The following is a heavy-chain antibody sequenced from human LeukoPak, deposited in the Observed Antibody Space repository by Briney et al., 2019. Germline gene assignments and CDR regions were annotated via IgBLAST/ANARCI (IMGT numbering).Heavy chain of an antibody. CDR3: AREKGYYGSGSYADY. J-gene: IGHJ4*02. CDR1: GFTSSSYA. D-gene: IGHD3-10*01. CDR2: ISGSGGST. V-gene: IGHV3-23*01. Sequence: GGSLRLSCAASGFTSSSYAMSWVRQAPGKGLEWVSAISGSGGSTYYADSVKGRFTISRDNSKNTLYLQMNSLRAEDTAVYYCAREKGYYGSGSYADYWGQGTLVTVSS.